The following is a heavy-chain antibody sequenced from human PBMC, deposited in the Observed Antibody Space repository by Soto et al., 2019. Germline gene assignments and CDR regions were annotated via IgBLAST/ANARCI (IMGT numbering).Heavy chain of an antibody. CDR3: AKDLQADGDYNYYYYGMDV. J-gene: IGHJ6*02. D-gene: IGHD4-17*01. V-gene: IGHV3-30*18. CDR1: GFTFTTFG. Sequence: QVQLVESGGGVVQPGGSLRLSCTASGFTFTTFGIHWVRQAPGKGLEWVALISYDGHNKYYSDSVKGRFTISRDNYKNTLSLQMNSLRAEDTAVYYCAKDLQADGDYNYYYYGMDVWGQGTTVSVSS. CDR2: ISYDGHNK.